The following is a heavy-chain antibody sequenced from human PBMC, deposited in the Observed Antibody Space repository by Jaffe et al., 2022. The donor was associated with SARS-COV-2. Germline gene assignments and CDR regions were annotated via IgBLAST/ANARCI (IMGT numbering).Heavy chain of an antibody. CDR1: GYTFSDYI. V-gene: IGHV1-3*01. CDR2: INAGNGNT. D-gene: IGHD2-15*01. Sequence: VQLVQSGAEVKKPGASVKVSCKASGYTFSDYIIHWVRQAPGQRLECMGWINAGNGNTKYSQKFQDRVTITRDTSASTAYMELSSLTSEDTAVYYCARVGALHFDYWGQGALVTVSS. CDR3: ARVGALHFDY. J-gene: IGHJ4*02.